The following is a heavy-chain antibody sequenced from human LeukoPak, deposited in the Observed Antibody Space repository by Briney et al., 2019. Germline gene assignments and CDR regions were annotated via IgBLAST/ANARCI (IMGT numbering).Heavy chain of an antibody. V-gene: IGHV4-39*07. CDR2: INHSGST. Sequence: PSETLSLTCTVSGGSISSGGYYWSWIRQPPGKGLEWIGEINHSGSTNYNPSLKSRVTISVDTSKNQFSLKLSSVTAADTAVYYCARAIRTPLYYFDYWGQGTLVTVSS. J-gene: IGHJ4*02. CDR3: ARAIRTPLYYFDY. CDR1: GGSISSGGYY.